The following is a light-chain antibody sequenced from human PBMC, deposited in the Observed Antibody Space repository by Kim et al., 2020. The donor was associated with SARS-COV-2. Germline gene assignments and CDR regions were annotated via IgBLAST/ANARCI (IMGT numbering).Light chain of an antibody. CDR3: QQSCSTPPWT. J-gene: IGKJ1*01. CDR2: AAS. CDR1: QGISSY. V-gene: IGKV1-39*01. Sequence: VGDRVTITCRASQGISSYLNWYQQKPRKAPKLLICAASSLQSGVPSRFSGSASGTDFTLTISSLQPEDFATYYCQQSCSTPPWTFGQGTKVDIK.